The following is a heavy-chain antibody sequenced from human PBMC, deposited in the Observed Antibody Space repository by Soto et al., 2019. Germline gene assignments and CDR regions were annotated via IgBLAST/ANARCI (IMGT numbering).Heavy chain of an antibody. J-gene: IGHJ2*01. CDR1: GFTFDDYA. D-gene: IGHD1-7*01. Sequence: EVQLVESGGGLVQPGRSLRLSCAASGFTFDDYAMHWVRQAPGKGLEWVSGISWNSGSIGYADSVKGRFTISRDNAKNSLYLQMNSLRAEDTALYYCAKVTGTTSGYFDLWGRGTLVTVSS. V-gene: IGHV3-9*01. CDR2: ISWNSGSI. CDR3: AKVTGTTSGYFDL.